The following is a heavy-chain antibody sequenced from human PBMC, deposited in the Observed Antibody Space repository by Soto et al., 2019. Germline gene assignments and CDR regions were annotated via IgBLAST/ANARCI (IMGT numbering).Heavy chain of an antibody. V-gene: IGHV4-59*08. CDR2: IYYSGST. CDR1: GGSISSYY. J-gene: IGHJ6*02. CDR3: SSKLGGVYYYGMAV. Sequence: PSETLSLTCTVSGGSISSYYWSGIRQPPGKGLEWIGYIYYSGSTNYNPSLKSRVTISVDTSKNQFSLKLSSVTAADTAVYYCSSKLGGVYYYGMAVWGQGTSVLVSS. D-gene: IGHD7-27*01.